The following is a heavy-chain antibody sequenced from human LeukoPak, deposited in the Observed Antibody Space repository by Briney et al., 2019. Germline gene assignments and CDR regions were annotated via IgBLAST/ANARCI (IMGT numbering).Heavy chain of an antibody. V-gene: IGHV4-31*03. D-gene: IGHD6-13*01. J-gene: IGHJ5*02. Sequence: SETLSLTCTVSGFSISSGGYYWSWIRQRPGKGLEWIGYIYYSVSTYYNPSLKSRVTISVDTSKNQFSLKLSSVTAADTAVYYCARVAPSRDSSSWYSWFDPWGQGTLVTVSS. CDR3: ARVAPSRDSSSWYSWFDP. CDR1: GFSISSGGYY. CDR2: IYYSVST.